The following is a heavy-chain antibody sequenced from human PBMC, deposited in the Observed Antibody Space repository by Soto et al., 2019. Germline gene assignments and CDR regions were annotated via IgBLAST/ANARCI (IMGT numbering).Heavy chain of an antibody. Sequence: GASVKVSCKASGYTFTSYGISWVRQAPGQGLEWMGWISAYNGNTNYAQKLQGRVTMTTDTSTSTAYMELRSLRSDDTAVYYCARTIVVVPAANSLNFDYWGQGTLVTVSS. CDR2: ISAYNGNT. CDR3: ARTIVVVPAANSLNFDY. CDR1: GYTFTSYG. V-gene: IGHV1-18*01. J-gene: IGHJ4*02. D-gene: IGHD2-2*01.